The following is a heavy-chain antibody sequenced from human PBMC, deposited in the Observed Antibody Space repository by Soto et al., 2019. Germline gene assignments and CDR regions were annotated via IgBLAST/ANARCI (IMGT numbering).Heavy chain of an antibody. CDR2: INPSGGST. J-gene: IGHJ5*02. CDR1: GYTFTSYY. Sequence: ASVKVSCKASGYTFTSYYMHWVRQAPGQGLEWMGIINPSGGSTSYAQKFQGRVTMTRDTSTSTVYMELSSLRSEDTDVYYCARTDPQGYCSGGSCYRGFWFDPWG. CDR3: ARTDPQGYCSGGSCYRGFWFDP. V-gene: IGHV1-46*01. D-gene: IGHD2-15*01.